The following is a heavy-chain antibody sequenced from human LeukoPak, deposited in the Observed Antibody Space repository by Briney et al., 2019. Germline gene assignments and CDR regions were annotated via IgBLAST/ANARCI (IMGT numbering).Heavy chain of an antibody. V-gene: IGHV4-39*07. CDR1: GGSVISSRFY. Sequence: SGTLSLTCSVSGGSVISSRFYWGWVRQAPGQGLEWIGGMSNSGRTYSNPSFKSRLTISVDTSNNKFSLRLNSVTAADTAVYYCARDLYGSGTRFDYWGQGTLVTVSS. CDR3: ARDLYGSGTRFDY. D-gene: IGHD3-10*01. J-gene: IGHJ4*02. CDR2: MSNSGRT.